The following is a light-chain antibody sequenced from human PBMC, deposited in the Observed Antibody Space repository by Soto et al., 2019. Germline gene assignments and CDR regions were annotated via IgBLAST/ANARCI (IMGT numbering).Light chain of an antibody. J-gene: IGKJ2*01. CDR2: WAS. CDR3: QQYDSTPPT. Sequence: DIVMTQSPDSLAASLGERATINCKSSQSVLYSANNKNYLAWYQQRPGQPPKLLIYWASTRESGVPDRFSGSGSGTDFTLTITSLQAEDVAFYYCQQYDSTPPTFGQGTKLEIK. CDR1: QSVLYSANNKNY. V-gene: IGKV4-1*01.